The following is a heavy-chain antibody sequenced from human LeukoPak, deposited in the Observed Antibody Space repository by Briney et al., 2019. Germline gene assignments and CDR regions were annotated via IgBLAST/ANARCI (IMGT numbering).Heavy chain of an antibody. V-gene: IGHV3-30-3*01. CDR3: ARGGYSSGWLFDY. CDR2: ISYDGSNK. D-gene: IGHD6-19*01. Sequence: GGSLRLSCAASGFTFSSYAMHWVRQAPGKGLEWVAVISYDGSNKYYADSVKGRFTISRDNSKNTLYLQMNSLRAEDTAAYYCARGGYSSGWLFDYWGQGTLVTVSS. CDR1: GFTFSSYA. J-gene: IGHJ4*02.